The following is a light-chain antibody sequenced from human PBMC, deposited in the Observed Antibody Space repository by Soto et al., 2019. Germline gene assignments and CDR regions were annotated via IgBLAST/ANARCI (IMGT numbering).Light chain of an antibody. CDR1: QTIKNNY. CDR2: GAS. J-gene: IGKJ4*01. Sequence: VWTHGPGIVSLSPGDSATLSCRASQTIKNNYLAWYQQRHGRPPRLLISGASTRATGIPDRFSGSGSGTDFTLTISRLEPEDFAVYFCQQYGDSPLLTFGGGTNVDI. V-gene: IGKV3-20*01. CDR3: QQYGDSPLLT.